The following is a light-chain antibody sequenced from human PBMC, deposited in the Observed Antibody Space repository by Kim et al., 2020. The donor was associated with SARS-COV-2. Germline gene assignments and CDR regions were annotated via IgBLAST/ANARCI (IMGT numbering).Light chain of an antibody. CDR2: WAS. CDR3: QQHYSTPYT. J-gene: IGKJ2*01. V-gene: IGKV4-1*01. CDR1: QSVLYSPNNKNY. Sequence: DIVMTQSPDSLAVSLGERATINCKSSQSVLYSPNNKNYLAWYQQKPGQPPKLLIYWASTRESGVPDRFSGSGSGTDFTLTISSLQAEDVAVYYCQQHYSTPYTFGQGTKLEI.